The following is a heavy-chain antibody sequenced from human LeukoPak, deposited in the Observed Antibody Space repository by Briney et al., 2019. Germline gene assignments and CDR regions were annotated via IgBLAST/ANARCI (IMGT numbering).Heavy chain of an antibody. CDR3: ARDPGYSNSPYYLDY. V-gene: IGHV3-21*01. CDR1: GFTVSSNY. Sequence: PGGSLRLSCAASGFTVSSNYMSWVRQAPGKGLEWVSSISSGGTYVDYADSVKGRFTISRDNAKNSLYLQMNSLRAEDTAVFYCARDPGYSNSPYYLDYWGQGTLVTVSS. D-gene: IGHD5-12*01. J-gene: IGHJ4*02. CDR2: ISSGGTYV.